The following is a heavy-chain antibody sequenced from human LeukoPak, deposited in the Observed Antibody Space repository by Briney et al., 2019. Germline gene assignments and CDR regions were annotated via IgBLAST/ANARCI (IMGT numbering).Heavy chain of an antibody. CDR1: GGSISSGSYY. J-gene: IGHJ5*02. Sequence: KPSQTLSLTCTVSGGSISSGSYYWSWIRQPAGKGLEWIGRIYTSGSTNYNPSLKSRVTISVDTSKNQFSLKLSSVTAADTAVYYCARGSSGWYDHWGQGTLVTVSS. CDR3: ARGSSGWYDH. V-gene: IGHV4-61*02. D-gene: IGHD6-19*01. CDR2: IYTSGST.